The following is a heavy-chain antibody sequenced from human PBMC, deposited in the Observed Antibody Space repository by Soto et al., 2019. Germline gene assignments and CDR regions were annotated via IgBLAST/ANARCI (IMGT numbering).Heavy chain of an antibody. V-gene: IGHV4-30-4*01. Sequence: SETLSLTCTVSGGSISSGDYYWSWIRQPPGKGLEWIGYIYSSGSTYYNPSLKSRVTISVDTSKNQFSLKLSAVTAADTAVYYCARGDYYGSGSYFDYWGQGTLVTVSS. CDR1: GGSISSGDYY. D-gene: IGHD3-10*01. CDR2: IYSSGST. CDR3: ARGDYYGSGSYFDY. J-gene: IGHJ4*02.